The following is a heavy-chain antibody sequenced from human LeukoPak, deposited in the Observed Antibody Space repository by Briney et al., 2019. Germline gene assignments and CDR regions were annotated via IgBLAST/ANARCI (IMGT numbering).Heavy chain of an antibody. CDR2: ISSSGSTK. D-gene: IGHD3-3*01. V-gene: IGHV3-48*01. CDR3: ARVWSGPSFDS. CDR1: GFTFSRYT. J-gene: IGHJ4*02. Sequence: GGSLRLSCAASGFTFSRYTMNWVRQAPGKGLEWVSYISSSGSTKYYADSVKGRFTISRDNAKNSLYLQMNSLRAEDTAVYYCARVWSGPSFDSWGQGTLVTVSS.